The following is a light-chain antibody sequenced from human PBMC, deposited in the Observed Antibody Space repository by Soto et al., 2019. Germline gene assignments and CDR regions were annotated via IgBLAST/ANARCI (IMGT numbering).Light chain of an antibody. V-gene: IGLV2-14*01. CDR2: EVS. J-gene: IGLJ1*01. CDR1: NSDVGLYDF. Sequence: QSVLTQPASVSGTPGQSITISCTGSNSDVGLYDFVSWYQHHPGRAPKLIVSEVSHRPSGISNRFSGFKSGNTASLTISGLQSEDEADYYCISYTSDDVRYVFGTGTKVTVL. CDR3: ISYTSDDVRYV.